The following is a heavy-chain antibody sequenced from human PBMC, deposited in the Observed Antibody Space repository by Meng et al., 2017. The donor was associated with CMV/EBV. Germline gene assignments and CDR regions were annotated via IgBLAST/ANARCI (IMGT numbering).Heavy chain of an antibody. CDR3: GRDLTGERDQ. V-gene: IGHV3-74*03. Sequence: VLLVEFGGGLVQPGGSLRLSCEDSGFTVSHYWMHWVRQVPGEGPVWVSRINTDGSFTSYADSVKGRFTISRDNAKNTLYLHMHGLRVDDSAVYYCGRDLTGERDQWGQGTLVTVSS. CDR1: GFTVSHYW. CDR2: INTDGSFT. J-gene: IGHJ4*02. D-gene: IGHD7-27*01.